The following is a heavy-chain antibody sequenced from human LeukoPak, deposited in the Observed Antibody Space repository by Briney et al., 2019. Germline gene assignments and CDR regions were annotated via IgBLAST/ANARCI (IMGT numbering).Heavy chain of an antibody. CDR3: AGVVTTLRYYMDV. Sequence: PSETLSLTCTASGGSISSYYWSWFRQPPGKGLEWVGYIYYRGSTNYNPSLESRDTISVDTSKNQFSLKLSSVTAADTAVYYCAGVVTTLRYYMDVWGKGTTVTVSS. J-gene: IGHJ6*03. V-gene: IGHV4-59*01. CDR1: GGSISSYY. CDR2: IYYRGST. D-gene: IGHD3-16*02.